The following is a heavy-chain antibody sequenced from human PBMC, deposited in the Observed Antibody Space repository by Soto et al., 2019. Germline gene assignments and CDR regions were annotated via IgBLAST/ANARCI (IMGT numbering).Heavy chain of an antibody. CDR2: INRSGSNT. CDR1: GNTFTHFY. V-gene: IGHV1-46*01. J-gene: IGHJ4*02. Sequence: QVHLVQSGAEVKKPGASVKVSCRASGNTFTHFYIHWVRQAPGQGLEWMGVINRSGSNTRFAQKFQGRVTMTRDTSANTVYMALRSLRSEDTAVYYSAKVITDYSGSSSFDSWGQGTLISVSS. D-gene: IGHD6-6*01. CDR3: AKVITDYSGSSSFDS.